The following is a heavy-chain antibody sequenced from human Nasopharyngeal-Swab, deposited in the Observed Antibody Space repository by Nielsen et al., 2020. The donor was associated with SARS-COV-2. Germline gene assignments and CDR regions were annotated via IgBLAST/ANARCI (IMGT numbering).Heavy chain of an antibody. V-gene: IGHV4-34*01. Sequence: SETLSLTCAVYGGSFSGYYWSWIRQPPGKGLEWIGEINHSGSTNYNPSLKSRVTISVDTSKNQFPLKLSSVTAADTAVYYCARGSRGSSGWSYYYDSSEIYYFDYWGQGTLVTVSS. CDR1: GGSFSGYY. J-gene: IGHJ4*02. D-gene: IGHD3-22*01. CDR2: INHSGST. CDR3: ARGSRGSSGWSYYYDSSEIYYFDY.